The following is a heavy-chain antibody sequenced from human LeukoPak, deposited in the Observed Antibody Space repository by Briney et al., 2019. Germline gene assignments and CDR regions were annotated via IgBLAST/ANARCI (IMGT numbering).Heavy chain of an antibody. CDR2: IISSGSYI. CDR3: AREDASSWDY. Sequence: SGGSLRLSCAASGFTFSSYSMDWVRQAPGKGLEWVSSIISSGSYIYYADSVKGRFTISRDNAKNSLYLQMNSLRAEDTAVYYCAREDASSWDYWGQGILVTVSS. CDR1: GFTFSSYS. J-gene: IGHJ4*02. D-gene: IGHD6-13*01. V-gene: IGHV3-21*01.